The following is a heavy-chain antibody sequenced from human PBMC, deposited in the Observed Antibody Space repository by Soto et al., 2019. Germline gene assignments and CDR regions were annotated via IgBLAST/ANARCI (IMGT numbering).Heavy chain of an antibody. CDR3: ARAKRITMVRGVQYYYYYYMDV. D-gene: IGHD3-10*01. J-gene: IGHJ6*03. CDR1: GFTFSSYW. V-gene: IGHV3-74*01. CDR2: INSDGSST. Sequence: PGGSLRLSCAASGFTFSSYWMHWVRQAPGKGLVWVSRINSDGSSTSYADSVKGRFTISRDNAKNTLYLQMNSLRAEDTAVYYCARAKRITMVRGVQYYYYYYMDVWGKGTTVTVSS.